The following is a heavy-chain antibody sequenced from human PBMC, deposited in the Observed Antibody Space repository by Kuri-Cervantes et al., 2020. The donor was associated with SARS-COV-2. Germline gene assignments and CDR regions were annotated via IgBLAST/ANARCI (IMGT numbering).Heavy chain of an antibody. D-gene: IGHD2-21*01. CDR1: GFTFSSYA. CDR3: ASGELWADY. J-gene: IGHJ4*02. CDR2: ISSGSTI. V-gene: IGHV3-48*04. Sequence: GESLKISCAASGFTFSSYAMHWVRQAPGKGLEWISKISSGSTIYYADSVKGRFTISRDNAKNSLYLQMNSLRAEDTAVYYCASGELWADYWGQGTLVTVSS.